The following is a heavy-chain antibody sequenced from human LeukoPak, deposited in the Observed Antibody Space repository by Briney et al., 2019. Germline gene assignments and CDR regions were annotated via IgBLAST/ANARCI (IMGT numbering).Heavy chain of an antibody. J-gene: IGHJ4*02. CDR1: RFIFSRYA. V-gene: IGHV3-23*01. CDR3: AKNHVQAEMVFYQ. CDR2: FLVSGCNT. D-gene: IGHD1-14*01. Sequence: PGRTLRLSYASSRFIFSRYAMRGVRHAPRRGLEGGPAFLVSGCNTKYADTVKVRLTISTDNAKNTLFLQMYSLKAEYAAVYYCAKNHVQAEMVFYQWGQGTLVTVSS.